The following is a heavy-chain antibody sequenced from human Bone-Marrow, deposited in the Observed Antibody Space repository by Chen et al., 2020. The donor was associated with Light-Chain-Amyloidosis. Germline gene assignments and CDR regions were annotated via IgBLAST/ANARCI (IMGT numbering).Heavy chain of an antibody. J-gene: IGHJ4*02. V-gene: IGHV3-33*03. Sequence: GEGGESGGGRVQRGRAGRGACAAAGSIFTNYGLHWVRQAPGKGLEWVAVIWYDGSNEYYADSVRGRFTISRDNSPPPFSLPIPPLFFSFPSLSSFLRDASQYYDSRGYAPNFDNWGQGIRVSFSS. CDR3: LRDASQYYDSRGYAPNFDN. D-gene: IGHD3-22*01. CDR2: IWYDGSNE. CDR1: GSIFTNYG.